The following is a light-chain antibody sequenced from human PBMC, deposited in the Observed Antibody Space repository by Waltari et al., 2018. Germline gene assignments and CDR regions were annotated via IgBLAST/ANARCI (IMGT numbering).Light chain of an antibody. Sequence: EIVLTQSPVTLSLSPGERVTLSCRASQTIGTYLAWYQQKLGQAPRLLIYDASNRATGVPARFSGSGSGTDFNLTISSLEPEDFAVYYCQQRSDLLTFGGGTELEI. CDR1: QTIGTY. J-gene: IGKJ4*01. CDR2: DAS. V-gene: IGKV3-11*01. CDR3: QQRSDLLT.